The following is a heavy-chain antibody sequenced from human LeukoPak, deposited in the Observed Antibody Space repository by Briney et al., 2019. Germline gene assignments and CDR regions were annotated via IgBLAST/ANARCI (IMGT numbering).Heavy chain of an antibody. CDR3: AGQHAFWSGYDY. V-gene: IGHV4-59*08. J-gene: IGHJ4*02. D-gene: IGHD3-3*01. CDR2: IYYSGST. Sequence: PSETLSLTCTVSGGSISSYYWSWIRQPPGKGLEWIGYIYYSGSTNYNPSLKSRVTISVDTSKNQFSLKLSSVTAADTAVYYCAGQHAFWSGYDYWGQGTLVTVSS. CDR1: GGSISSYY.